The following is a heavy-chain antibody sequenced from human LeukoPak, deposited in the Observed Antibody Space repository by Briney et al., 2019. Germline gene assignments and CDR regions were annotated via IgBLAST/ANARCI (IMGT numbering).Heavy chain of an antibody. D-gene: IGHD2-2*01. CDR1: GFTFSSYA. J-gene: IGHJ4*02. Sequence: GGSLRLSCAASGFTFSSYAMGWVRQAPGKGLEWVSAISGRDSSTYYADSVKGRFTISRDDSKNTLYLQMNRLRAEDTALYYCARVGPPSVVTMTFDFWGQGTLVTVSS. V-gene: IGHV3-23*01. CDR2: ISGRDSST. CDR3: ARVGPPSVVTMTFDF.